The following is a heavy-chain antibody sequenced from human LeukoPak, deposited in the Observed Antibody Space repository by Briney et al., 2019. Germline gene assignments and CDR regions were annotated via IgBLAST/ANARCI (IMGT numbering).Heavy chain of an antibody. J-gene: IGHJ6*02. CDR3: ARDAVDTANAV. Sequence: GGSLRLSCVVSGFTVSNNYMSWVRQAPRKGLEWVSLIYSGGSTYYADSVKGRFTISRDNAKNTLYLQMNSLRAEDTAVYYCARDAVDTANAVWGQGTTVTVSS. D-gene: IGHD5-18*01. CDR1: GFTVSNNY. V-gene: IGHV3-66*01. CDR2: IYSGGST.